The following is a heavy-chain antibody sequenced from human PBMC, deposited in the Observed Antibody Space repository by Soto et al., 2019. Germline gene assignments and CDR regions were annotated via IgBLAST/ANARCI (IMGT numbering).Heavy chain of an antibody. CDR3: AKGSEVARQEIDF. Sequence: GGSLRLSCAAFGLTLSTSSMNWVRQAPGRGLEWMSNISSRGSDKYYANSVKGRFTISRDNSKNSLFLQMNSLRVEDTAVYYCAKGSEVARQEIDFWGQGTLVTVSS. V-gene: IGHV3-30*18. CDR2: ISSRGSDK. J-gene: IGHJ4*02. CDR1: GLTLSTSS. D-gene: IGHD2-15*01.